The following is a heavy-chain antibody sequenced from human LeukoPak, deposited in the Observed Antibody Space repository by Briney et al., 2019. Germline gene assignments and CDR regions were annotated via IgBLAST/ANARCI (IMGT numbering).Heavy chain of an antibody. Sequence: GGSLRLSCAASGFTFSSYAMHWVRQAPGKGLEWVAVISYDGSNKYYADSVKGRFTISRDNAKNSLYLQMNSLRAEDTAVYYCASTMQWPDYWGQGTLVTVSS. CDR3: ASTMQWPDY. CDR2: ISYDGSNK. D-gene: IGHD6-19*01. V-gene: IGHV3-30-3*01. CDR1: GFTFSSYA. J-gene: IGHJ4*02.